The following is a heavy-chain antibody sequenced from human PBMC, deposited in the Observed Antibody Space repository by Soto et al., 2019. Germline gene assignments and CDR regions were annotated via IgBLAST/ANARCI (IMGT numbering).Heavy chain of an antibody. V-gene: IGHV1-46*03. Sequence: QVQLVQSGAEVKKPGASVKVSCKASGYTFTSYYMHWVRQAPGQGLEWMGIINPSGGSTSYAQKFQGRVTMTRDTSTSTVYMELSSLRSEDTAVYYCARVGRSRGLYYYMDVWGKGTTVTVSS. CDR3: ARVGRSRGLYYYMDV. D-gene: IGHD3-16*01. CDR1: GYTFTSYY. J-gene: IGHJ6*03. CDR2: INPSGGST.